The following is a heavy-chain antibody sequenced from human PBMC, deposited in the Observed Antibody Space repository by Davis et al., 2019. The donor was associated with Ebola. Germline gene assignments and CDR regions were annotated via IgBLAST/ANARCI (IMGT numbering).Heavy chain of an antibody. CDR2: IYYSGST. CDR3: ARESGGSGWYSPYYYYGMDV. D-gene: IGHD6-19*01. CDR1: GGSISSGDYY. V-gene: IGHV4-30-4*08. J-gene: IGHJ6*02. Sequence: PSETLSLTCTVSGGSISSGDYYWSWIRQPPGKGLEWIGYIYYSGSTYYNPSLKSRVTISVDTSKNQFSLKLSSVTAADTAVYYCARESGGSGWYSPYYYYGMDVWGQGTTVTVSS.